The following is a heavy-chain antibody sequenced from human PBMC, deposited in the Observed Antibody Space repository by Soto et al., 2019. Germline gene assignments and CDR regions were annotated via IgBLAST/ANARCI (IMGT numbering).Heavy chain of an antibody. Sequence: QVQLQESGPGLVKPSQTLSLTCTVSGGSISSGGYYWSWIRQHPGKGLEWIGYIYYSGSTYYNPSLKSRVTLSVDTSKNQFSLKLSSVTAADTAVYYCARAPAYYYDSSGYYSAYYFDYWGQGTLVTVSS. V-gene: IGHV4-31*03. J-gene: IGHJ4*02. D-gene: IGHD3-22*01. CDR3: ARAPAYYYDSSGYYSAYYFDY. CDR1: GGSISSGGYY. CDR2: IYYSGST.